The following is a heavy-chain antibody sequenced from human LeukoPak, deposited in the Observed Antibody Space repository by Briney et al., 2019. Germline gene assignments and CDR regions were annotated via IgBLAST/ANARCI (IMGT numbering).Heavy chain of an antibody. V-gene: IGHV3-30*04. CDR2: IWYDGSNK. CDR3: AREIFNGFDI. CDR1: GFTFSSYA. Sequence: PGGSLRLSCSASGFTFSSYAMHWVRKAPGKGLEWVAVIWYDGSNKYYADSVKGRFTISRDNSKNTLYLQMNSLGAEDTAVYYCAREIFNGFDIWGQGTMVTVSS. J-gene: IGHJ3*02.